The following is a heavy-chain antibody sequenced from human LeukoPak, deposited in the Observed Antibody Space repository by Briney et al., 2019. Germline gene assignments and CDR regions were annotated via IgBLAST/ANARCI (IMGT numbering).Heavy chain of an antibody. D-gene: IGHD3-16*02. CDR3: ARWGTFGGVIVPFDY. CDR1: GGSISSGSYY. J-gene: IGHJ4*02. CDR2: IYYSGST. V-gene: IGHV4-61*01. Sequence: PSQTLSLTCTVSGGSISSGSYYWSWIRQPPGKGLEWIGYIYYSGSTNYNPSLKSRVTISVDTSKNQFSLKLSSVTAADTAVYYCARWGTFGGVIVPFDYWGQGTLVTVSS.